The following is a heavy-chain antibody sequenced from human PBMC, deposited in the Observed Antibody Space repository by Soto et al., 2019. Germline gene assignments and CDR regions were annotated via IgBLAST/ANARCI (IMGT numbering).Heavy chain of an antibody. Sequence: ASVKVSCKASGYTFTSYDINWVRQATGQGLEWMGWMNPNSGNTGYAQKFQGRVTMTRNTSISTAYMELSSLRSEDTAVYYCARGYCSSTSCYSYYYYYMDVWGKGTTVTVSS. CDR2: MNPNSGNT. CDR1: GYTFTSYD. J-gene: IGHJ6*03. CDR3: ARGYCSSTSCYSYYYYYMDV. V-gene: IGHV1-8*01. D-gene: IGHD2-2*01.